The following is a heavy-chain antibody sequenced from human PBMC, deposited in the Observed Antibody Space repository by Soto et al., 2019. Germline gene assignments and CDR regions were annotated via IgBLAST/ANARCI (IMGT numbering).Heavy chain of an antibody. D-gene: IGHD2-15*01. J-gene: IGHJ5*02. V-gene: IGHV3-48*02. CDR2: ISSSSSTI. CDR3: ARGCSGGSCYNWFDP. CDR1: GFTFSSYS. Sequence: EVQLVESEGGLVQPGGSLRLSCAASGFTFSSYSMNWVRQAPGKGLEWVSYISSSSSTIYYADSVKGRFTISRDNAKNSLYLQMNSLRDEDTAVYYCARGCSGGSCYNWFDPWGQGTLVTVSS.